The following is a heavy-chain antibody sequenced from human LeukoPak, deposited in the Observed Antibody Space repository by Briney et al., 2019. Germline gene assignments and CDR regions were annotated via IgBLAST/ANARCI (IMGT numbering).Heavy chain of an antibody. Sequence: GASVTVSCKPSGYTFTNYYIHWGRQAPGQGPEGVGWINPASAGAAFAPKFQGRVSMTWDSSITTAFMDLTSLRSNDTAIYYCARQLGNYYRAFDFGGQGTLVTVSS. CDR1: GYTFTNYY. V-gene: IGHV1-2*02. D-gene: IGHD1-26*01. CDR2: INPASAGA. J-gene: IGHJ4*02. CDR3: ARQLGNYYRAFDF.